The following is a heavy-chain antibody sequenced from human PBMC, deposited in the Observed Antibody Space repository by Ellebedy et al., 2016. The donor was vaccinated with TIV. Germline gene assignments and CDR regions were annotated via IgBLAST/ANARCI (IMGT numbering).Heavy chain of an antibody. V-gene: IGHV3-30-3*01. CDR3: AREGNQLYSSGWYGG. J-gene: IGHJ4*02. D-gene: IGHD6-19*01. Sequence: GESLKISXAASGFTFSSYAMHWVRQAPGKGLEWVAVISYDGSNKYYADSVKGRFTISRDNSKNTLYLQMNSLRAEDTAVYYCAREGNQLYSSGWYGGWGQGTLVTVSS. CDR2: ISYDGSNK. CDR1: GFTFSSYA.